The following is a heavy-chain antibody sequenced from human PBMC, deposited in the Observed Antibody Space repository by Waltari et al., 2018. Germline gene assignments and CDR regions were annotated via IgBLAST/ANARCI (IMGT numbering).Heavy chain of an antibody. Sequence: QVQLVQSGAEVKKPGASVKVSCKASGYTFTSSDLNWVRQATGQGREWMGRRNPNSGNTGYSHKFQGRGTMTRNTARSTAYMELSSLRSEDTAVYYWAKLKSSLSSLDYYGMDVWGQGTTVTVSS. J-gene: IGHJ6*02. V-gene: IGHV1-8*01. CDR2: RNPNSGNT. CDR3: AKLKSSLSSLDYYGMDV. D-gene: IGHD2-2*01. CDR1: GYTFTSSD.